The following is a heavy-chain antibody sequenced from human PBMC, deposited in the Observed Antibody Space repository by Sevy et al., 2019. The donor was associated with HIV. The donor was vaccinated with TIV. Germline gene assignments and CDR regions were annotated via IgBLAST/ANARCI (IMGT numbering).Heavy chain of an antibody. CDR1: GFTFSNAW. CDR2: IKSKTNGGTT. V-gene: IGHV3-15*01. Sequence: GGSLRLSCAASGFTFSNAWMSWVRQAPGKGLEWVGRIKSKTNGGTTDYAAPVKGRFTISRDDSKNRLYLQMNSLKTEDTAVYYCTTVAQFTAFDIWGQGTMVTVSS. J-gene: IGHJ3*02. CDR3: TTVAQFTAFDI.